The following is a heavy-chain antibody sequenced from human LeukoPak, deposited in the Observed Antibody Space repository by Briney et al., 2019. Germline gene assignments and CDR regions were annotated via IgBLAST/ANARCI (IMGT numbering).Heavy chain of an antibody. CDR1: GGTFSSYA. Sequence: ASVKVSCKASGGTFSSYAISWVRQDPGQGLEWMGGIIPIFGTANYAQKFQGRVTITADESTSTAYMELSSLRSEDTAVYYCARDRIGSYGYRGYYFDYWGQGTLVTVSS. V-gene: IGHV1-69*13. CDR2: IIPIFGTA. D-gene: IGHD5-18*01. CDR3: ARDRIGSYGYRGYYFDY. J-gene: IGHJ4*02.